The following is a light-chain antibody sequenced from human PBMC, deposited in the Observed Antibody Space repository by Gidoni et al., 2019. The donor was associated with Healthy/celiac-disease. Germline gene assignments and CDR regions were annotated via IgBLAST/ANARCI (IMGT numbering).Light chain of an antibody. V-gene: IGKV4-1*01. CDR1: QSVLYSSNNKNY. J-gene: IGKJ4*01. Sequence: DIVMTQSPDSLAVSLGERATINCKSSQSVLYSSNNKNYLAWYQQKPGQPPKLLIYWASTRESGVPDRSSGSGSGTEFTLTISSLQAEDVAVYYCQQYYSTPLTFGGGTKVEIK. CDR2: WAS. CDR3: QQYYSTPLT.